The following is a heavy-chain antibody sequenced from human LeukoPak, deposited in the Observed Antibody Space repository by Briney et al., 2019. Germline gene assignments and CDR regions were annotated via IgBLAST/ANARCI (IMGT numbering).Heavy chain of an antibody. CDR2: INWNGGST. J-gene: IGHJ4*02. V-gene: IGHV3-20*04. D-gene: IGHD1-7*01. CDR3: AREGLLELPVGYFDY. CDR1: GFTFDDYG. Sequence: PGGSLRLSCAASGFTFDDYGMSWVRQAPGKGLEWVSGINWNGGSTGYADSVKGRFTISRDNAKNSLYLQMNSLRAEDTALYYCAREGLLELPVGYFDYWGQGTLVTVSS.